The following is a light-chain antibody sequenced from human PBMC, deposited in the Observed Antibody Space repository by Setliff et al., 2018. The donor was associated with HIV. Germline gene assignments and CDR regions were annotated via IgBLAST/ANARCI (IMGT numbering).Light chain of an antibody. V-gene: IGLV2-11*01. J-gene: IGLJ1*01. CDR1: SSDVGNYNY. Sequence: QSVLTQPRSVSGSPGQSVTIPCTGTSSDVGNYNYVSWYQQHPGKAPKLMIYDATKRPSGVPDRFSGSKSSNTASLTISGLQAEDEADYYCSSYAGSYTSLFVFGTGTKVTVL. CDR2: DAT. CDR3: SSYAGSYTSLFV.